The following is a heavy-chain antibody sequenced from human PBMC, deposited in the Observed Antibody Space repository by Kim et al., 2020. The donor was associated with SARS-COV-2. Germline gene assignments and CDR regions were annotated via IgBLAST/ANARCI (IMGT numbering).Heavy chain of an antibody. D-gene: IGHD6-19*01. CDR2: ISSSSSTI. Sequence: GGSLRLSCAASGFTFSSYSMNWVRQAPGKGREWVSYISSSSSTIYYADSVKGRFTISRDNAKNALYLQMNSLRDEDTAVYYCARFTCIAVAGVFDYWGQGILVTVSP. J-gene: IGHJ4*02. CDR1: GFTFSSYS. CDR3: ARFTCIAVAGVFDY. V-gene: IGHV3-48*02.